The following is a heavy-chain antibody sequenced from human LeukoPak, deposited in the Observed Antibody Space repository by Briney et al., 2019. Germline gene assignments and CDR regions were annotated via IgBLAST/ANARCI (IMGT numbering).Heavy chain of an antibody. CDR3: ARSVQRFDILTGYYTRYGMDV. V-gene: IGHV3-11*01. D-gene: IGHD3-9*01. Sequence: PGGSLRLSCAASGFTFSDYYMSWIRQAPGKGLEWVSYISSSGSTIYYADSVKGRFTISRDNAKNSLYLQMNSLRAEDTAVYYCARSVQRFDILTGYYTRYGMDVWGQGTTVPVSS. J-gene: IGHJ6*02. CDR2: ISSSGSTI. CDR1: GFTFSDYY.